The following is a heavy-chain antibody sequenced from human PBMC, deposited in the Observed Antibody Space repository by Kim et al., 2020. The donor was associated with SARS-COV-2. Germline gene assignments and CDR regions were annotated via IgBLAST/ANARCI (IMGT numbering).Heavy chain of an antibody. CDR2: GSAT. J-gene: IGHJ3*02. V-gene: IGHV3-30*02. CDR3: AKESDAFDI. Sequence: GSATFHADSVKGRFTISRDNSKNTLYLQVNSLRVEDTAVYFCAKESDAFDIWGQGTMVTVSS.